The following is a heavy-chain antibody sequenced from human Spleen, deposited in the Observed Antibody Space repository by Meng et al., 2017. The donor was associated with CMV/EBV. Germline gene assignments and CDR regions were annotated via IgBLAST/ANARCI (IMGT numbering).Heavy chain of an antibody. V-gene: IGHV3-23*01. D-gene: IGHD2-2*01. J-gene: IGHJ4*02. CDR1: GFSFTNYW. CDR3: VSCSNSVSCYHTPGYFDH. CDR2: ISSSAGST. Sequence: GESLKISCEVSGFSFTNYWMVWVRQAPGKGPEWVSAISSSAGSTYFADSVKGRFTISRDNSRNTLYLQMSSLRADDTAVYYCVSCSNSVSCYHTPGYFDHWGQGAQVTVSS.